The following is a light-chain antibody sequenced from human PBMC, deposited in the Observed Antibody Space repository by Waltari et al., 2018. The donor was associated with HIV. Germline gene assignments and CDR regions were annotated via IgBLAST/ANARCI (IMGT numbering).Light chain of an antibody. V-gene: IGLV4-69*01. CDR3: QTWGTGIQV. Sequence: QVVLTQPPSASASLGASVKLTCTLSSGHINSVIAGPQQQPKKGPRFLMKLNSDGRHSKGDGIPDRFSGSSSGAERYLTISSLQSEDEGDYFCQTWGTGIQVFGGGTRLTVL. CDR1: SGHINSV. J-gene: IGLJ2*01. CDR2: LNSDGRH.